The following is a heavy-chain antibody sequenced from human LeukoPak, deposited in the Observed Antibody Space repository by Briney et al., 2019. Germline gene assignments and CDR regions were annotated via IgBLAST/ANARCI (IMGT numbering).Heavy chain of an antibody. CDR3: ATTGGRRGDY. Sequence: PGRSLRLSCAGSGFTFNGYAMHWVRQAPGKGLEGVSGITWNSGSIGYADSVKGRFTISRDNAKNSLYLQMNSLRAEDTALYYCATTGGRRGDYWGQGTLVTVSS. J-gene: IGHJ4*02. CDR1: GFTFNGYA. CDR2: ITWNSGSI. V-gene: IGHV3-9*01. D-gene: IGHD7-27*01.